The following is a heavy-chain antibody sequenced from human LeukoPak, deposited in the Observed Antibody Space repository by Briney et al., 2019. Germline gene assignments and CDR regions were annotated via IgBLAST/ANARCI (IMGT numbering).Heavy chain of an antibody. CDR2: IYTSGST. Sequence: SETLSLTCTVSGGSISSYYWSWIRQPAGKGLEWIGRIYTSGSTNYNPSLKSRVTMSVDTSKNQFSLKLNSVSAADTAVYYCAREAYYYGSGTDPWGQGTLVTVSS. D-gene: IGHD3-10*01. V-gene: IGHV4-4*07. J-gene: IGHJ5*02. CDR3: AREAYYYGSGTDP. CDR1: GGSISSYY.